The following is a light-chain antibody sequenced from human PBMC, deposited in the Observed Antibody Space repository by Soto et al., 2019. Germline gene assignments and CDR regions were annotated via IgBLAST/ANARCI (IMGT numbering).Light chain of an antibody. J-gene: IGKJ1*01. CDR1: QSVSSY. CDR3: QQLRT. V-gene: IGKV3-11*01. CDR2: DAS. Sequence: EIVLTQSPATLSLSTVERATLSCRASQSVSSYLAWYQQKPGQAPRLLIYDASNRATGIPARFSGSGSGTDFTLTISSLEPEDFAVYYCQQLRTFGQGTKVDNK.